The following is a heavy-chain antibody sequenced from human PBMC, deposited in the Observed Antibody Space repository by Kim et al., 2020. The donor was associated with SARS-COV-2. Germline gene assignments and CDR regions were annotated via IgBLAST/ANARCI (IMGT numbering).Heavy chain of an antibody. Sequence: SETLSLTCTVSGGSISSYYWSWIRQPPGKGLEWIGYIYYSGSTNYNPSLKSRVTISVDTSKNQFSLKLSSVTAADTAVYYCGRSGRVYDILTGYWLGYFDYWGQGTLVTVSS. V-gene: IGHV4-59*01. J-gene: IGHJ4*02. CDR1: GGSISSYY. CDR3: GRSGRVYDILTGYWLGYFDY. CDR2: IYYSGST. D-gene: IGHD3-9*01.